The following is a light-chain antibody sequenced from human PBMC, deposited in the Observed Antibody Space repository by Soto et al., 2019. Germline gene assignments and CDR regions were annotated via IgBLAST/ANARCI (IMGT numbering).Light chain of an antibody. V-gene: IGLV2-14*01. CDR3: SSYTSGSTWV. CDR2: EVS. Sequence: QSALTQPASVSGSPGQSITISCTGTSSDVGAYNYVSWYQQHPGKAPKLMIYEVSNRPSGVSNRFSGSKSGNTASLTISGLQAEDEGDYYCSSYTSGSTWVFGGGTKGHRP. J-gene: IGLJ3*02. CDR1: SSDVGAYNY.